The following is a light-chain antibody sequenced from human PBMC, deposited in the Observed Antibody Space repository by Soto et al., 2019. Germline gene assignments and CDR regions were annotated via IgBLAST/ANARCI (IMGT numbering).Light chain of an antibody. CDR2: DAS. Sequence: ELVLTHSPATLSSSPGESATLSCRATRSVSSYLAWYQQKPGQAPRLLIYDASSRPTDIPARFSGSGSGTDFTLTISSLEPEDFALYYCQQRSNWPITFGQGTRLEIK. V-gene: IGKV3-11*01. J-gene: IGKJ5*01. CDR3: QQRSNWPIT. CDR1: RSVSSY.